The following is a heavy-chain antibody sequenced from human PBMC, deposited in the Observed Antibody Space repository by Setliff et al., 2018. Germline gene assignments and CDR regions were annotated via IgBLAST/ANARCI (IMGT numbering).Heavy chain of an antibody. Sequence: SETLSLTCRVSGGSISSGNYYWGLIRQPPGKGLEWVATIYYSGSTYSNPSLKSRLIISVDAPDNQFSVKLSSVTAADTAVYYCVRQDILTGYYAFDYWGQGTLVTVSS. V-gene: IGHV4-39*01. CDR2: IYYSGST. D-gene: IGHD3-9*01. J-gene: IGHJ4*02. CDR1: GGSISSGNYY. CDR3: VRQDILTGYYAFDY.